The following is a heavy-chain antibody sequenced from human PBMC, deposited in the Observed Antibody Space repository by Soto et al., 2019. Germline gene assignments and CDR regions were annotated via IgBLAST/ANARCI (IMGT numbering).Heavy chain of an antibody. CDR3: ARTFDYYGMDV. CDR2: IYHAGSV. V-gene: IGHV4-38-2*01. CDR1: GYSIACGNY. Sequence: SETVSLTCAVSGYSIACGNYWAWIRQSPGKGLEWIGSIYHAGSVYYNPSLNSRVAVSLDTSKNHFSLKLTSVTAADTAVYYCARTFDYYGMDVWGQGTTVT. J-gene: IGHJ6*02.